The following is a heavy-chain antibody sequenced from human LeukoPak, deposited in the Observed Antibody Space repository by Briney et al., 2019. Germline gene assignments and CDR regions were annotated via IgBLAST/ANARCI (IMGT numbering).Heavy chain of an antibody. CDR1: GFTFSSYW. D-gene: IGHD1-26*01. V-gene: IGHV3-7*01. J-gene: IGHJ5*02. Sequence: GGSLRLSCVASGFTFSSYWMSWVRRAPGKGLEWVANIKQDGSEKYYVDSVKGRFTISRDNAKTSLYLQMNSLRAEDTAVYYCARDRIVGATRAGWFDPWGQGTLVTVSS. CDR2: IKQDGSEK. CDR3: ARDRIVGATRAGWFDP.